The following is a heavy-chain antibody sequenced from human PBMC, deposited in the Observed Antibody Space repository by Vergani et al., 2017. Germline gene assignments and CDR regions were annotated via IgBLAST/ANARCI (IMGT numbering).Heavy chain of an antibody. Sequence: LEESGGGSVKPGGSLRLSCAASGFKFSDHDMSWIRQAPGKGLEWVSHISPGASTVSYTDSVTGRFTVSRDNDNNSLTLDMTTLRVEDTAVYYCAKNPGISTTRHDYAMDVWGQGTTVTVSS. J-gene: IGHJ6*02. CDR2: ISPGASTV. CDR3: AKNPGISTTRHDYAMDV. V-gene: IGHV3-11*04. D-gene: IGHD1-1*01. CDR1: GFKFSDHD.